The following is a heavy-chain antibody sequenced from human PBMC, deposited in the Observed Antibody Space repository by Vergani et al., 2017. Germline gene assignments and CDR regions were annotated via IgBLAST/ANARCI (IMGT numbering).Heavy chain of an antibody. CDR3: ADLYGDDGFSPF. V-gene: IGHV3-23*01. Sequence: EVHLLESGGGLVQSGGSLRLSCAASGFTFSNSAVSWVRQAPGRGLAWVSSISGPGLSTYYADSVKGRFSISRDNSKNTVFLQMHSLIAEDTAFYYCADLYGDDGFSPFWGQGTLVTVSS. J-gene: IGHJ4*02. D-gene: IGHD2-21*01. CDR1: GFTFSNSA. CDR2: ISGPGLST.